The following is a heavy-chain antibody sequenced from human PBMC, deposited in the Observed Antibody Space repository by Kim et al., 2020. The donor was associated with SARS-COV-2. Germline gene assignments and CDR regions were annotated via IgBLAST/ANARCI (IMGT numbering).Heavy chain of an antibody. CDR2: IYPRDSDT. CDR1: GDTFASHW. J-gene: IGHJ4*02. D-gene: IGHD4-17*01. V-gene: IGHV5-51*01. Sequence: GESLKISCQVSGDTFASHWIAWVRQVPGRGLEWMGIIYPRDSDTRYSPTFEGQVTMSVDTSSSTAYLQWTSLRAADTAIYFCALRASAALDYWGQGTLVT. CDR3: ALRASAALDY.